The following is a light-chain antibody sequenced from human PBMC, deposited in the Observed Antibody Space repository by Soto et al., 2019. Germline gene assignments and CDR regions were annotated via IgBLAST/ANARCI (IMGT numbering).Light chain of an antibody. CDR1: QSVSSH. CDR2: AAS. V-gene: IGKV3-15*01. J-gene: IGKJ1*01. CDR3: QQYNNWPWT. Sequence: DIVMTQSPATLSESSGGRVTVSCRASQSVSSHVAWYQQRPGQAPRLLINAASIRATDIPNRISGSGSVTELTLTISSLQSEDFAVYYCQQYNNWPWTFGQGTKVEI.